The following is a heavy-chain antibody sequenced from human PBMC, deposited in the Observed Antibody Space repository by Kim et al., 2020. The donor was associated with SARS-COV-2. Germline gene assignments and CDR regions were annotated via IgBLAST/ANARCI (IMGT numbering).Heavy chain of an antibody. CDR3: AREGYSRSWFSNHLGFDY. D-gene: IGHD6-13*01. CDR1: GFTFSSYA. J-gene: IGHJ4*02. Sequence: GGSLRLSCAASGFTFSSYAMHWVRQAPGKGLEWVAVISYDGSNKYYADSVKGRFIISRDNSKNTLYLQMNSLRAEDTAVYYCAREGYSRSWFSNHLGFDYWGQGTLVTVSS. V-gene: IGHV3-30*04. CDR2: ISYDGSNK.